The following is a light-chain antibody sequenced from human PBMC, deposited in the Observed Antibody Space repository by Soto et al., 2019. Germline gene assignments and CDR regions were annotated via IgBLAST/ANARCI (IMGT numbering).Light chain of an antibody. V-gene: IGLV2-23*01. J-gene: IGLJ1*01. CDR3: CSYAGSSTFYV. CDR1: SSDVGSYKL. CDR2: EGS. Sequence: QSALAQPASVSVSPGQSITISCTGTSSDVGSYKLVSWYQQHPGKAPKLMIYEGSKRPSGVSNRFSGSKSGNTASLTISGLQAEDEADYYCCSYAGSSTFYVFGTGTKVTVL.